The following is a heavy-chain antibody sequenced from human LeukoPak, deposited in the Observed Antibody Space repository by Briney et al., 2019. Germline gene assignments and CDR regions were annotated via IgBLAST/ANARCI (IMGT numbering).Heavy chain of an antibody. D-gene: IGHD3-10*01. J-gene: IGHJ6*03. CDR2: ISYDGGNK. V-gene: IGHV3-30*04. Sequence: PGRSLRLSCAASGFTFSSYAMHWVRQAPGKGLEWVAVISYDGGNKYYADSVKGRFTISRDNSKNTLYLQMNSLRPEDTAVYYCARQAGYYGSGTTHYYMDVWGKGTTVTVS. CDR3: ARQAGYYGSGTTHYYMDV. CDR1: GFTFSSYA.